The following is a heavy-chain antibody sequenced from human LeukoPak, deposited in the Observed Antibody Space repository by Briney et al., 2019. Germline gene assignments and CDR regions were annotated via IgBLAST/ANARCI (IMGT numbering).Heavy chain of an antibody. J-gene: IGHJ1*01. D-gene: IGHD7-27*01. Sequence: ASVKVSCKASGGTFSSYAISWVRQAPGQGLEWMGIINPSGGSTSYAQKFQGRVTMTRDTSTSTVYMELSSLRSEDTAVYYCARDQGISGEYFQHWGQGTLVTVSS. CDR1: GGTFSSYA. V-gene: IGHV1-46*01. CDR3: ARDQGISGEYFQH. CDR2: INPSGGST.